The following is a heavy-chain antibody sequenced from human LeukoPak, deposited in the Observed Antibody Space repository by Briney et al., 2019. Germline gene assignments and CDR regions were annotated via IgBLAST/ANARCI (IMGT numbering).Heavy chain of an antibody. CDR1: GYTFTGYY. J-gene: IGHJ4*02. Sequence: GASVKVSCKASGYTFTGYYMHWVRQAPGQGLEWMGWINPNSGGTNYAQKFQGRVTMTRDTSISTAYMELSRLRSDDTAVYYCARAAAQLRGYSGYDLNYWGQGTLVTVSS. CDR3: ARAAAQLRGYSGYDLNY. CDR2: INPNSGGT. V-gene: IGHV1-2*02. D-gene: IGHD5-12*01.